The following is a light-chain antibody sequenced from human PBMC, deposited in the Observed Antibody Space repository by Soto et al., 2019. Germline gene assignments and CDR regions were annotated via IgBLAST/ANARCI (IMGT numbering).Light chain of an antibody. CDR2: AAS. J-gene: IGKJ4*01. Sequence: DIQMTQSPSSLSSSVGDRVTITCPASQGISTSLAWYQQNPCKVPKLLIYAASTGQSGVPSRFSGSGSGTDFTLTISSLQPEDVATYYCQKDYSAPLTFGGGTKVEIK. V-gene: IGKV1-27*01. CDR3: QKDYSAPLT. CDR1: QGISTS.